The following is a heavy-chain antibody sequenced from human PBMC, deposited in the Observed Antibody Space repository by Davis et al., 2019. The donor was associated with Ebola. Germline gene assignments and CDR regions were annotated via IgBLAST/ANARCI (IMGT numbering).Heavy chain of an antibody. D-gene: IGHD6-19*01. CDR2: ISGSGGST. Sequence: GGSLRLSCAASGFTFSSYAMSWVRQAPGKGLKWVSAISGSGGSTYYADSVKGRFTISRDNAKNSLYLQMNSLRAEDTAVYYCARDQWDSSGWYNWFDPWGQGTLVTVSS. CDR1: GFTFSSYA. J-gene: IGHJ5*02. CDR3: ARDQWDSSGWYNWFDP. V-gene: IGHV3-23*01.